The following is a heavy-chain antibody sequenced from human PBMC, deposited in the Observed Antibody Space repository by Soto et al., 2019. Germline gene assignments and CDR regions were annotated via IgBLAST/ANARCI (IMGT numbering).Heavy chain of an antibody. J-gene: IGHJ5*02. CDR1: GYTLTDYD. CDR3: ARVAVAARPRWYNWFDP. V-gene: IGHV1-8*01. D-gene: IGHD2-15*01. Sequence: QEQLVQSGAEVKKPGASVKVSCKTSGYTLTDYDINWVRQATGQGLEWIGWMNPNSGETGYAQKFQGRVTMTRSASLSTAYLELSSLRSEDTAVYYSARVAVAARPRWYNWFDPWGKGTLVTVSS. CDR2: MNPNSGET.